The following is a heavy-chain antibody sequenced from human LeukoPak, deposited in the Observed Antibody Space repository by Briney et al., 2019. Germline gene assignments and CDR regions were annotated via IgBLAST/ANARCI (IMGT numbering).Heavy chain of an antibody. CDR1: GGSISSYY. CDR3: AREAVGRMDV. J-gene: IGHJ6*04. D-gene: IGHD2-15*01. Sequence: SETLSLTCTVSGGSISSYYWSWIRQPPGKGLEWIGYTYYSGSTNYNPSLKSRVTISVDTSKNQFSLKLSSVTAADTAVYYCAREAVGRMDVWGKGTTVTISS. V-gene: IGHV4-59*01. CDR2: TYYSGST.